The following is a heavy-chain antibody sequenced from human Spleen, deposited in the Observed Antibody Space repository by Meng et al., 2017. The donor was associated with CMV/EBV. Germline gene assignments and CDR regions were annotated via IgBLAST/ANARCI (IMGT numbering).Heavy chain of an antibody. Sequence: GGSLRLSCAASGFTFSSYAMYWFRQAPGKGLEWVAVMSYDGSNKHYADSVKGRFTISRDNSKNTLYLQMNSLRAEDTAVYDCARDVVVLLRVYGMDVWGQGTTVTVSS. D-gene: IGHD2-21*01. J-gene: IGHJ6*02. CDR2: MSYDGSNK. CDR3: ARDVVVLLRVYGMDV. CDR1: GFTFSSYA. V-gene: IGHV3-30*04.